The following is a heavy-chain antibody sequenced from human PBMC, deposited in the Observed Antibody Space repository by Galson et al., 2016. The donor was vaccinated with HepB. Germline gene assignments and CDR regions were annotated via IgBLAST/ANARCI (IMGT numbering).Heavy chain of an antibody. D-gene: IGHD2-21*02. J-gene: IGHJ4*02. CDR1: GDSISTNRYF. CDR3: WAARCGGNCYFRSSIDY. CDR2: IYSSGNT. Sequence: SETLSLTCTVSGDSISTNRYFWGWIRQPPGKGLEWIGSIYSSGNTYYNPSLKSRVTISVDTSTNQFSLTLRSVTAADTAVYDCWAARCGGNCYFRSSIDYWGQGTLVTVSS. V-gene: IGHV4-39*01.